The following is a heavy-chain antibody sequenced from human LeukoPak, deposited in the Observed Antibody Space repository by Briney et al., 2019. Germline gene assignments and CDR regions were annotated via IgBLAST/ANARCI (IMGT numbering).Heavy chain of an antibody. V-gene: IGHV3-21*01. CDR2: ISSSSSYI. CDR3: ATTVGYSGNYIFDY. D-gene: IGHD1-26*01. J-gene: IGHJ4*02. Sequence: GGSLRLSCAASGFTFSSYSMNWVRQAPGKGLEWVSSISSSSSYIYYADSVKGRFTISRDNAKNSLYLQMNSLRAEDTAVYYCATTVGYSGNYIFDYWGQGTLVTVSS. CDR1: GFTFSSYS.